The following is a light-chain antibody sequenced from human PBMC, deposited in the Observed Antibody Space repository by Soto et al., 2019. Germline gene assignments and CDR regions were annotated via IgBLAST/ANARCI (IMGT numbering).Light chain of an antibody. V-gene: IGKV3-15*01. J-gene: IGKJ4*01. Sequence: EIVMTQSPATLSVSPGERATLSCRASQGVSSNLAWYQQKPGQAPRLLIYDASTRATGIPARFGGSGSGTDFTLTISSLQSEDFAVYYCQQYSNWPPLTFGGGTKVEIK. CDR1: QGVSSN. CDR2: DAS. CDR3: QQYSNWPPLT.